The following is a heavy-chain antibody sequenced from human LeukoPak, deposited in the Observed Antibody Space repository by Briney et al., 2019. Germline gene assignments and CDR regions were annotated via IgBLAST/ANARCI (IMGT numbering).Heavy chain of an antibody. CDR1: GDTFTDYY. Sequence: ASVKVSCKASGDTFTDYYLHWVRQAPGQGLEWVCGINPRNGATHFAQKFRGRVTVTRDTAISTGYVELSGLTSDDTAVYYCAMELLVPIPLKAFHYWGQGTLVTVSS. D-gene: IGHD6-13*01. V-gene: IGHV1-2*02. J-gene: IGHJ4*02. CDR2: INPRNGAT. CDR3: AMELLVPIPLKAFHY.